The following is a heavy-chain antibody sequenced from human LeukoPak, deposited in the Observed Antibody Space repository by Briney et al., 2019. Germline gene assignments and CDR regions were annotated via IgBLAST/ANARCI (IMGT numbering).Heavy chain of an antibody. J-gene: IGHJ5*02. CDR1: GGSISSYY. CDR3: ATLGVRYGERWFDP. Sequence: SETLSLTCTVSGGSISSYYWSWIRQPPGKGLEWIGYIYYSGSTNYNPSLKSRVTISVDTSKNQFSLKLSSVTAADTAVYYCATLGVRYGERWFDPWGQGTLVTVSS. CDR2: IYYSGST. D-gene: IGHD3-10*01. V-gene: IGHV4-59*01.